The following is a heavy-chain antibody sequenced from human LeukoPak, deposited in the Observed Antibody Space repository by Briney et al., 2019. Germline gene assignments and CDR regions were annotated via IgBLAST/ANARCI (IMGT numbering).Heavy chain of an antibody. D-gene: IGHD1-26*01. V-gene: IGHV4-59*08. CDR3: ARHAIVGATFNWFDP. CDR1: GGSISSYH. J-gene: IGHJ5*02. CDR2: IYYGGST. Sequence: SETLSLTCTVSGGSISSYHWSWIRQPPGKGLEWIGCIYYGGSTNYNPSLKSRVIIPVDMSKNQFSLKLSSVTAADTAVYYCARHAIVGATFNWFDPWGQGTLVTVSS.